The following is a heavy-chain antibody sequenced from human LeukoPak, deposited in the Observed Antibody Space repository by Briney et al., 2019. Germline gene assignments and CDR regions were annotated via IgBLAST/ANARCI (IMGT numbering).Heavy chain of an antibody. CDR3: ARQSISIFGVVKNWFDP. Sequence: PSETLSLTCAVYGGSLSGYYWSWIRRPPGKGLEWIGEASHSGRTNYNPSLKSRVIISIETSKSQFSLNLRSVTAADTGVYYCARQSISIFGVVKNWFDPWGQGTAVTVSS. CDR2: ASHSGRT. J-gene: IGHJ5*02. CDR1: GGSLSGYY. V-gene: IGHV4-34*01. D-gene: IGHD3-3*01.